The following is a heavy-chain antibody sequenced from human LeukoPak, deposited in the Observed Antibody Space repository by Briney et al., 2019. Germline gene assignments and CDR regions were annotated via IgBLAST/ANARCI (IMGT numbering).Heavy chain of an antibody. J-gene: IGHJ4*02. Sequence: SETLSLTCTVPGGSISSTSYYWGWIRQPPGKGLEWIGSIYYNGRTYYSPSLKSRVTISVDTSNNQLSLKVNSVTAADTAVYYCARLGNYGDYLVDYWGQGTLVTVSS. CDR2: IYYNGRT. D-gene: IGHD4-17*01. CDR3: ARLGNYGDYLVDY. CDR1: GGSISSTSYY. V-gene: IGHV4-39*01.